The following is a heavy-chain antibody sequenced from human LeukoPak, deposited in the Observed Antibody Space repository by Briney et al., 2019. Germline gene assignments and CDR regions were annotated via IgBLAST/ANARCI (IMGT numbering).Heavy chain of an antibody. V-gene: IGHV1-18*01. CDR1: GYSFTSYG. CDR3: AREWERITIFGVVITSDY. J-gene: IGHJ4*02. CDR2: ISAYNGNT. Sequence: ASVKVSCKASGYSFTSYGISWVRQAPGQGLEWMGWISAYNGNTNYAQKLQGRGTMTTDTSTSTAYMELRSLRSDDTAVYYCAREWERITIFGVVITSDYWGQGTLVTVSS. D-gene: IGHD3-3*01.